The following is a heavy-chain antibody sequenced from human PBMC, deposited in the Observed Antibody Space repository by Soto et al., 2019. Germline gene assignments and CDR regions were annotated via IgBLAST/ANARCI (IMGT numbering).Heavy chain of an antibody. D-gene: IGHD2-2*01. J-gene: IGHJ5*02. CDR2: INSYAHHT. Sequence: EVQLVESGGGLVQPGGSLRLSCAASGVTFSTYWMHSIRQVPGKCLEWVSRINSYAHHTYYVDSVKGRFTTSSNNAKNTVDLEMNSLGAEDTAVYYCVRDGHCITTSCYGNWFDPWGQGTLVNVSS. CDR3: VRDGHCITTSCYGNWFDP. V-gene: IGHV3-74*01. CDR1: GVTFSTYW.